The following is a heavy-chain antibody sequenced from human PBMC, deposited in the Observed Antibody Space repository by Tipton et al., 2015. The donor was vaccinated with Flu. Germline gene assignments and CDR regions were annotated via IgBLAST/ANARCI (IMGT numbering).Heavy chain of an antibody. CDR3: ARVWSSFVATASLDY. Sequence: LRLSCAVYGGSFSGYYWSWIRQSPGKGLEWIGSIRYGGSSYYTPSLKSRVTISLDMSKDQFTLKLASVTAADTAVYYCARVWSSFVATASLDYWGRGTLVTVSS. CDR1: GGSFSGYY. J-gene: IGHJ4*02. CDR2: IRYGGSS. D-gene: IGHD1-1*01. V-gene: IGHV4-34*01.